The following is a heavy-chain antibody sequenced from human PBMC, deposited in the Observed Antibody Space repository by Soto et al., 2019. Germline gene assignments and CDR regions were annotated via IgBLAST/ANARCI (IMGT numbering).Heavy chain of an antibody. Sequence: QAQVVQSGAEVRKPGSPLKLSCKASEGTFNSYAIAWVRQAPGQGLEWMGGIIPYYNTLNYAQKFQDRVTITADDSTNTVYMELSSLRSDDTAVYFWASGASRWYPYFVDSWCQGTLVTVSS. CDR1: EGTFNSYA. CDR3: ASGASRWYPYFVDS. V-gene: IGHV1-69*01. D-gene: IGHD6-13*01. J-gene: IGHJ4*02. CDR2: IIPYYNTL.